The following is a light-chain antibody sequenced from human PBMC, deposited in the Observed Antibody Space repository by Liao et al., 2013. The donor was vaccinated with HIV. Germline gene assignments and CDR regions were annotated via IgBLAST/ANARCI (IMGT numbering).Light chain of an antibody. V-gene: IGLV3-1*01. J-gene: IGLJ1*01. CDR2: QDN. Sequence: SYELTQPPSVSVFSGQTASISCSGDNLGEKSASWYQQRPGQSPVLVIYQDNKRPSGIPERFSGSNYGNTATLTISGTQAMDEADYYCQAWDSSTEVFGTGTKVTVL. CDR1: NLGEKS. CDR3: QAWDSSTEV.